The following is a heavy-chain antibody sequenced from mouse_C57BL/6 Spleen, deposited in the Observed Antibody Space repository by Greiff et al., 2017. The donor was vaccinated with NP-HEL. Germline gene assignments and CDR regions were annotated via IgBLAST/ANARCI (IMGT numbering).Heavy chain of an antibody. CDR3: ARSATVVATPENYAMDY. CDR2: INPNNGGT. D-gene: IGHD1-1*01. J-gene: IGHJ4*01. V-gene: IGHV1-22*01. Sequence: VQLQQSGPELVKPGASVKMSCKASGYTFTDYNMHWVKQSHGKSLEWIGYINPNNGGTSYNQKFKGKATLTVNKSSSTAYMELRSLTSEDSAVYYCARSATVVATPENYAMDYWGQGTSVTVSS. CDR1: GYTFTDYN.